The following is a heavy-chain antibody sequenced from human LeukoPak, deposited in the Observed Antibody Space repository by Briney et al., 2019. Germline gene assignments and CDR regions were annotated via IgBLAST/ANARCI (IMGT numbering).Heavy chain of an antibody. Sequence: GGSLRLSCAASGFTFSSYGMHWVRQAPGKGLEWVAVMWYDGSNKYYADSVKGRFTISRDNSKNTLYLQMNSLRAEDTAVYYCARSRLVVVPAANWFDPWGQGTLVTVSS. CDR3: ARSRLVVVPAANWFDP. J-gene: IGHJ5*02. CDR1: GFTFSSYG. V-gene: IGHV3-33*01. CDR2: MWYDGSNK. D-gene: IGHD2-2*01.